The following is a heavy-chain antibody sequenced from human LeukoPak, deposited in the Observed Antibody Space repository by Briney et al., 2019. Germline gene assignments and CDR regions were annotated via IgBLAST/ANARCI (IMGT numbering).Heavy chain of an antibody. J-gene: IGHJ4*02. Sequence: ASVKVSCKASGYTFTGYYMHWVRQAPGQGLEWMGWINPNSGGTNYAQKFQGWVTMTRDTSISTAYMELSRLRPDDTAVYYCARGGIQQHLYYFDYWGQGTLVTVSS. CDR2: INPNSGGT. D-gene: IGHD6-13*01. CDR3: ARGGIQQHLYYFDY. CDR1: GYTFTGYY. V-gene: IGHV1-2*04.